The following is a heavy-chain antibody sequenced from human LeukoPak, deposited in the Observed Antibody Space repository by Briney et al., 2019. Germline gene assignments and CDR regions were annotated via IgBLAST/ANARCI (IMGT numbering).Heavy chain of an antibody. J-gene: IGHJ4*02. D-gene: IGHD6-19*01. CDR1: GCTFSSYA. CDR2: IIPILGIA. CDR3: ARLGQYSSGWYGRFDY. Sequence: SVKVSCKASGCTFSSYAISWVRQAPGQGLEWMGRIIPILGIANYAQKFQGRVTITADKSTSTAYMELSSLRSEDTAVYYCARLGQYSSGWYGRFDYWGQGTLVTVSS. V-gene: IGHV1-69*04.